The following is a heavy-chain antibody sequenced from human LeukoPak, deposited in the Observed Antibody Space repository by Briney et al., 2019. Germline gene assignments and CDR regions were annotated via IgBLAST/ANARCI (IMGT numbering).Heavy chain of an antibody. CDR3: AKGSKEVVFTRDHHMDV. CDR1: GFTFSSYW. Sequence: GGSLRLSCAASGFTFSSYWMSWVRQAPGKGLEWVANIKQDGSEKYYVDSVKGRFTISRDNSKNTLYLQMNSLRAEDTAVYYCAKGSKEVVFTRDHHMDVWGKGTTVTMSS. V-gene: IGHV3-7*01. CDR2: IKQDGSEK. D-gene: IGHD3-22*01. J-gene: IGHJ6*03.